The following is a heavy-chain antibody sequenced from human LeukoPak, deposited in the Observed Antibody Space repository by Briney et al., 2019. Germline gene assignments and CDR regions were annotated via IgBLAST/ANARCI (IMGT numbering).Heavy chain of an antibody. CDR3: ARTRYCSGATCYSPELFDS. CDR1: GYSICTCYH. CDR2: TYHSGNT. J-gene: IGHJ4*02. V-gene: IGHV4-38-2*01. Sequence: PSETLSLTCAVSGYSICTCYHWGWIRQSPGTGLEWIGSTYHSGNTYYNPSLKSRVTISMDTSMNQFSLQVTSVTAADTAVYYCARTRYCSGATCYSPELFDSWGQGTLVTVSS. D-gene: IGHD2-15*01.